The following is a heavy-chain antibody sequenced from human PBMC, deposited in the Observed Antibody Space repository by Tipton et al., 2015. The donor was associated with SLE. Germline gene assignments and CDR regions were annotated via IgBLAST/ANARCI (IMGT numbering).Heavy chain of an antibody. CDR1: GGSISSGGYY. CDR3: ARGRDYYDSSGYLYDFDY. J-gene: IGHJ4*02. Sequence: TLSLTCTVSGGSISSGGYYWSWIRQPPGKGLEWIGEINHSGSTNYNPSLKSRVTISVDTSKNQFSLKLSSVTAADTAVYYCARGRDYYDSSGYLYDFDYWGQGTLVTVSS. V-gene: IGHV4-39*07. D-gene: IGHD3-22*01. CDR2: INHSGST.